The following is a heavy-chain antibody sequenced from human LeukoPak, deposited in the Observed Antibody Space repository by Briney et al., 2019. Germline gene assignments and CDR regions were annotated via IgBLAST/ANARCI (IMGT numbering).Heavy chain of an antibody. Sequence: GGSLRLSCAASGFTFSSYSMNWVRQAPGKWLEWVSSISSSSSYIYYADSVKGRFTISRDNAKNSLYLQMNSLRAEDTAVYYCARDSYYYDSSGFIDWGQGTLVTVSS. D-gene: IGHD3-22*01. CDR2: ISSSSSYI. J-gene: IGHJ4*02. V-gene: IGHV3-21*01. CDR1: GFTFSSYS. CDR3: ARDSYYYDSSGFID.